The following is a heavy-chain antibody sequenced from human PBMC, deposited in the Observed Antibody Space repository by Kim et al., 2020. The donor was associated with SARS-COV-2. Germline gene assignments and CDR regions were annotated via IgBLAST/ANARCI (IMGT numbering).Heavy chain of an antibody. Sequence: GGSLRLSCEVSGITFSSNAMTWVRQAPGKGLEWVSTIAGSGLASYYADSVKGRFTISRDNSKTTLFLQMNSLRAEDTAVYYCARDSGANWNQYYFKYWGQGTPVTVSS. CDR3: ARDSGANWNQYYFKY. CDR1: GITFSSNA. CDR2: IAGSGLAS. J-gene: IGHJ4*02. D-gene: IGHD1-20*01. V-gene: IGHV3-23*01.